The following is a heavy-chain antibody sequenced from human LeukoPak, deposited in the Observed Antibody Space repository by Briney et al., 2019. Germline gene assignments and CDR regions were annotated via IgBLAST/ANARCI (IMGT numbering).Heavy chain of an antibody. D-gene: IGHD3-22*01. CDR1: GFTFSNYA. CDR3: AKVPYESGGYYFFDY. Sequence: PGGSLRLSCAASGFTFSNYAMGWVRQAPGKGLEWVSGISDNGGSAYYTDSVKGRFTISRDNSKNTVYLQMNSLRAEDTAVYYCAKVPYESGGYYFFDYWGQGTLVTVSS. CDR2: ISDNGGSA. V-gene: IGHV3-23*01. J-gene: IGHJ4*02.